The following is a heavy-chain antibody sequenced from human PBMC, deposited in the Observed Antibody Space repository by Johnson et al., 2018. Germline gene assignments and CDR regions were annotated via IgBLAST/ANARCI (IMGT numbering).Heavy chain of an antibody. Sequence: QVQLVESGAEVRKPGTSVKVSCRASGGTFSKYSINCVRQVPGQGLEWLGGIIAVFGTPKYSQKFQGRVTITAEESQSTASMDQSSLRYEDTAMYYCARGLSQMGMDVWGQGTTVTVSS. V-gene: IGHV1-69*01. CDR3: ARGLSQMGMDV. CDR1: GGTFSKYS. J-gene: IGHJ6*02. CDR2: IIAVFGTP. D-gene: IGHD3-10*01.